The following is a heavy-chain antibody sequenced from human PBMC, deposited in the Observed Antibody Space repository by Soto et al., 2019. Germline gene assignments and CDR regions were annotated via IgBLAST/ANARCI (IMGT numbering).Heavy chain of an antibody. D-gene: IGHD3-3*01. CDR3: ARDNWTIFGVVRYYYYGMDV. CDR2: ISSSSSYI. V-gene: IGHV3-21*01. Sequence: GGSLRLSCAASGFTFSSYSMNWVRQAPGKGLEWVSSISSSSSYIYYADSVKGRFTISRDNAKNSLYLQMNSLRAEDTAVYYCARDNWTIFGVVRYYYYGMDVWSQGTTVTVSS. J-gene: IGHJ6*02. CDR1: GFTFSSYS.